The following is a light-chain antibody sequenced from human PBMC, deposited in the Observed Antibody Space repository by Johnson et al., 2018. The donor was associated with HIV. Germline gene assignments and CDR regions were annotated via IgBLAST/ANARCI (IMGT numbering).Light chain of an antibody. CDR2: ENN. CDR1: SSNIGNNY. CDR3: GTWDNSLSTGGV. Sequence: QSVLTQPPSVSAAPGQKVTISCSGSSSNIGNNYVSWYQQLPGTAPKLLIYENNKRPSGIPDRFSGSKSGTSATLGITGLPTGDEADYYCGTWDNSLSTGGVFGTGTKVIVL. V-gene: IGLV1-51*02. J-gene: IGLJ1*01.